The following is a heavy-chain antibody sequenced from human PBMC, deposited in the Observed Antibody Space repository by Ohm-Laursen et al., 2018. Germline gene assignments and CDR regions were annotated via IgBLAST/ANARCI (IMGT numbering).Heavy chain of an antibody. D-gene: IGHD3-9*01. CDR3: ARSHYDILTGSPFDP. J-gene: IGHJ5*02. V-gene: IGHV1-2*02. CDR2: INPNSGGT. CDR1: GYTFTSYD. Sequence: ASVKVSCKASGYTFTSYDINWVRQAPGQGLEWMGWINPNSGGTNYAQKFQGRVTMTRDTSISTAYMELSRLRSDDTAVYYCARSHYDILTGSPFDPWGQGTLVTVSS.